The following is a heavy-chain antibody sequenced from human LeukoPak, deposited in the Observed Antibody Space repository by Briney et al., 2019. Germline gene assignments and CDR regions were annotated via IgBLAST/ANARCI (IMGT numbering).Heavy chain of an antibody. D-gene: IGHD3-3*01. CDR1: GFTFSSYE. CDR3: ASPRATDFWSGYPN. CDR2: IKQDGSEK. Sequence: GGSLRLSCAASGFTFSSYEMNWVRQAPGKGLEWVANIKQDGSEKYYVHSVEGRFTISRDNAKKSLYLQMDSLRAEDTAIYYCASPRATDFWSGYPNWGQGTLVTVSP. V-gene: IGHV3-7*01. J-gene: IGHJ4*02.